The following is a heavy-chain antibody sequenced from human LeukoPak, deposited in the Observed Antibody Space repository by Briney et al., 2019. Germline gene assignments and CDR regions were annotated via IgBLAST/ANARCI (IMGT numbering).Heavy chain of an antibody. D-gene: IGHD3-22*01. J-gene: IGHJ4*02. CDR3: ARETNPYDSSGYIFDY. Sequence: GGSLRLSCAASGFTFSSYSMNWVRQAPGKGLEWVSSISSSSSYIYYADSVKGRFTISGDNAKNSLYLQMNSLRAEDTAVYYCARETNPYDSSGYIFDYWGQGTLVTVSS. CDR2: ISSSSSYI. CDR1: GFTFSSYS. V-gene: IGHV3-21*01.